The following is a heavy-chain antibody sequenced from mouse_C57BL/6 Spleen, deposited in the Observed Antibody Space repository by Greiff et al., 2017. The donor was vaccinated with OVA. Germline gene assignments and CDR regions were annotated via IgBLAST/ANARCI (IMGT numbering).Heavy chain of an antibody. V-gene: IGHV5-16*01. D-gene: IGHD4-1*01. CDR2: INYDGSST. CDR3: ARGGRTGTDFDY. Sequence: EVKLMESAGGLVQPGSSMKLSCTASGFTFSDYYMAWVRQVPEKGLEWVANINYDGSSTYYLDSLKSRFIISRDNAKNILYLQMSSLKSEDTATYYCARGGRTGTDFDYWGRGTTLTVSS. CDR1: GFTFSDYY. J-gene: IGHJ2*01.